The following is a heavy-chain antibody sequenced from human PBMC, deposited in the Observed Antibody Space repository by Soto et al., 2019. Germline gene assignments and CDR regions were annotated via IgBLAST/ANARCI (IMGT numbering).Heavy chain of an antibody. CDR1: GYSFTIYC. J-gene: IGHJ6*02. V-gene: IGHV5-51*01. Sequence: GESLKISWNGSGYSFTIYCIGLVLQMPGKGLEGMWIIYPGDSDTIYSPSFQGQVTISADKSISTAYLQWSSLKASDTAMYYCARSRERGHYYYYGMDFWGQGTPVTVSS. CDR2: IYPGDSDT. CDR3: ARSRERGHYYYYGMDF.